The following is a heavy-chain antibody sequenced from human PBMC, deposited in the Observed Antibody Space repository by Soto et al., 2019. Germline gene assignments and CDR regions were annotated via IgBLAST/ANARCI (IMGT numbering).Heavy chain of an antibody. CDR1: GFTFSSYG. J-gene: IGHJ6*02. Sequence: GGSLRLSCAASGFTFSSYGMHWVRQAPGKGLEWVAVIWYDGSNKYYADSVKGRFTISRDNSKNTLYLQMNSLRAEDTAVYYCARDYSYSSGWSSYYYYGMDVWGQGTTVTVSS. CDR2: IWYDGSNK. D-gene: IGHD6-19*01. V-gene: IGHV3-33*01. CDR3: ARDYSYSSGWSSYYYYGMDV.